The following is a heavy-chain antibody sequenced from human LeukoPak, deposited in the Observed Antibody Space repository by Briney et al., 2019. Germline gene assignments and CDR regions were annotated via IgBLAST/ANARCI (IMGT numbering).Heavy chain of an antibody. CDR3: ATEGSGSYLHYYYYGMDV. CDR2: ISGSGGST. J-gene: IGHJ6*02. CDR1: GFTFSSYA. V-gene: IGHV3-23*01. D-gene: IGHD3-10*01. Sequence: GGSLRLSCAASGFTFSSYAMSWVRQAPGKGLEWVSAISGSGGSTYYADSVKGRFTISRDNSKNTLYLQMNSLRAEDTAVYYCATEGSGSYLHYYYYGMDVWGQGTLVTVSS.